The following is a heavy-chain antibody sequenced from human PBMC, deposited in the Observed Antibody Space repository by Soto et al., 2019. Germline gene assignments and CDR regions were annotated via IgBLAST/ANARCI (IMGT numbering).Heavy chain of an antibody. CDR2: IYYSGST. D-gene: IGHD3-22*01. Sequence: PSETLSLTCTVSGGSISSGDYYWSWIRQPPGKGLEWIGYIYYSGSTYYNPSLKSRVTISVDTSKNQFSLKLSSVTAADTAVYYCARVQAEYYYDSSGYYRYYYYGMDVWGQGTTVTLSS. CDR3: ARVQAEYYYDSSGYYRYYYYGMDV. V-gene: IGHV4-30-4*01. CDR1: GGSISSGDYY. J-gene: IGHJ6*02.